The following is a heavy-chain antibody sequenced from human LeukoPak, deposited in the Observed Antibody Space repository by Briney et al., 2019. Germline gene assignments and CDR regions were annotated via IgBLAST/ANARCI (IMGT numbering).Heavy chain of an antibody. D-gene: IGHD5-18*01. CDR1: GFTFSSYA. Sequence: GGSLRLSCAASGFTFSSYAMHWVRQAPGKGLEWVAVISYDGSNKYYADSVKGRFTISRDNSKNTLYLQMNSLRAEDTAVYYCARDAPKRDTAMDLDYWGQGTLVTVSS. V-gene: IGHV3-30-3*01. CDR2: ISYDGSNK. J-gene: IGHJ4*02. CDR3: ARDAPKRDTAMDLDY.